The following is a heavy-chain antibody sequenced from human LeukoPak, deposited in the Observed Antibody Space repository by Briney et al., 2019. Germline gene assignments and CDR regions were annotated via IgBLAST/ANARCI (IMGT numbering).Heavy chain of an antibody. Sequence: SETLSLTCTVSGGSISSGSYYWSWLRQPAGKGLEWIGRIYTSGSTNYNPSLKSRVTISVDTSKNQFSLKLSSVTAADTAVYYCARDRFVDYYDSSGSDAFDIWGQGTMVTVSS. J-gene: IGHJ3*02. V-gene: IGHV4-61*02. CDR2: IYTSGST. CDR3: ARDRFVDYYDSSGSDAFDI. D-gene: IGHD3-22*01. CDR1: GGSISSGSYY.